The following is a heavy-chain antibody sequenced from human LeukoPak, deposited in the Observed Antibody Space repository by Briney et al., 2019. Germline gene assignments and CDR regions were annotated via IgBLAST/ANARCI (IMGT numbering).Heavy chain of an antibody. J-gene: IGHJ4*02. CDR2: IIPMLGTV. V-gene: IGHV1-69*13. Sequence: WASVKVSRKACGGTFNDYSTSWVRQAPGQGLEWMGGIIPMLGTVNYAQNFRRRDTTTPDASTSTPYMELRRLRSEDTAVYYCARGLVGDSGSYFSGQGTLVTVSS. D-gene: IGHD1-26*01. CDR1: GGTFNDYS. CDR3: ARGLVGDSGSYF.